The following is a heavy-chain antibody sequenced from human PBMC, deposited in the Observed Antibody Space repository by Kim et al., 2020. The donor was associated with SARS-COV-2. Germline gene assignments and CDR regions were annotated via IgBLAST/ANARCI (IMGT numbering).Heavy chain of an antibody. CDR1: GYSFTSYW. V-gene: IGHV5-10-1*01. D-gene: IGHD2-21*02. CDR2: IDPSDSYT. J-gene: IGHJ4*02. CDR3: ATGGGGDGAVPY. Sequence: GESLKISCKGSGYSFTSYWISWVRQMPGKGLEWMGRIDPSDSYTNYSPSFQGHVTISADKSISTAYLQWSSLKASDTAMYYCATGGGGDGAVPYWGQGTLVTVSS.